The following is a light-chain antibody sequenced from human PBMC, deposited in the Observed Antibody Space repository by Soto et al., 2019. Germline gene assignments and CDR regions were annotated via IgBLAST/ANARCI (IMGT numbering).Light chain of an antibody. Sequence: QSVVTQTPSASGTPGQRVTITCSGSSSNIGRNHVYWYQQLPGTAPKLLIYRNTQRASGVPDRLSASKSGTSASLAISGLRSEDEAEYYCATWDDSLRSVLFGGGTKLTVL. CDR3: ATWDDSLRSVL. CDR1: SSNIGRNH. V-gene: IGLV1-47*01. J-gene: IGLJ2*01. CDR2: RNT.